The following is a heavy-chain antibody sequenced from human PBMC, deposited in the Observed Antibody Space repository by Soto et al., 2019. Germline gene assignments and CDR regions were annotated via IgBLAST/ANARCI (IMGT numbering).Heavy chain of an antibody. V-gene: IGHV3-15*01. J-gene: IGHJ4*02. CDR2: IKSKTDGGKT. Sequence: GGSLRLSCAASGFTFSNAWMSWVRQAPGKGLEWVGRIKSKTDGGKTDYTTPVKGRVTSSIDDSKNTLYMQMNSLKTDETAVYYCTTDSIDWLYHTHYFDYWGQGTLVTVSS. D-gene: IGHD3-9*01. CDR3: TTDSIDWLYHTHYFDY. CDR1: GFTFSNAW.